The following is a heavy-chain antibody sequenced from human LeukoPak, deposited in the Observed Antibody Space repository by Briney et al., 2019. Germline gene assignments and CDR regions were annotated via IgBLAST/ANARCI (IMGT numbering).Heavy chain of an antibody. Sequence: PSETLSLTCTVSGGSISSYYWSWIRQPPGKGLEWIGYIYYSGSTNYNPSLKSRVTISVDTSKNQFSLKLSSVTAADTAVYYCAREIDCSGGRCYYGTDVWGQGTTVTVSS. CDR2: IYYSGST. D-gene: IGHD2-15*01. CDR1: GGSISSYY. V-gene: IGHV4-59*01. CDR3: AREIDCSGGRCYYGTDV. J-gene: IGHJ6*02.